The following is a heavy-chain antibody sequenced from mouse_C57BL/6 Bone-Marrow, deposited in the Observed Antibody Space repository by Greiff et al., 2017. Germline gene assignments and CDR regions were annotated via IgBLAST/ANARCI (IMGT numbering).Heavy chain of an antibody. CDR3: TRDLLLRYPGMDY. D-gene: IGHD1-1*01. CDR2: IYPGNSDT. Sequence: EVQLQQSGTVLARPGASVKMSCKTSGYTFTSYWMHWVNQRPGQGLEWIGAIYPGNSDTSYNQKFKGKAKLTAVTSASTAYMELSSLTNEDSAVYYCTRDLLLRYPGMDYWGQGTSVTVSS. CDR1: GYTFTSYW. V-gene: IGHV1-5*01. J-gene: IGHJ4*01.